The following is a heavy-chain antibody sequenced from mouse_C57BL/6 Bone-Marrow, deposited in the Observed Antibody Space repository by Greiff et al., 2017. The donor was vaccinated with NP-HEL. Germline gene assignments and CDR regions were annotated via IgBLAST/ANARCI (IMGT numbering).Heavy chain of an antibody. D-gene: IGHD4-1*01. V-gene: IGHV1-7*01. J-gene: IGHJ2*01. CDR1: GYTFTSYW. Sequence: QVQLQQSGAELAKPGASVKLSCKASGYTFTSYWMHWVKQRPGQGLAWIGYINPSSGYTKYNQKFKDKATLTADKSSRTAYMQLSSLTYEDSAVYYCAKLGRPLYYFDYWGQGTTLTVSS. CDR2: INPSSGYT. CDR3: AKLGRPLYYFDY.